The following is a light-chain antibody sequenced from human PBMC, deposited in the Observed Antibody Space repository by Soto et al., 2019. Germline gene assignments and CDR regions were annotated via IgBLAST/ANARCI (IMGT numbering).Light chain of an antibody. CDR1: SSDVGGYNF. CDR2: DVS. CDR3: SSYSTSSTLVV. Sequence: QLVLTQPASVSGSPGQSITISCTGTSSDVGGYNFVSWYQQYPGKAPKLIIYDVSSRPSGVSYRFSGSKSGDTASLTISGLQAEDEADYHCSSYSTSSTLVVFGGGTKLTVL. J-gene: IGLJ2*01. V-gene: IGLV2-14*01.